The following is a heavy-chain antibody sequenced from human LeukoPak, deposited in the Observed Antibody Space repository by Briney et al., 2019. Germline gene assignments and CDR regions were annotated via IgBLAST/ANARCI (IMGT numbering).Heavy chain of an antibody. CDR1: GGTFSSYA. J-gene: IGHJ4*02. CDR3: ARDYYYDSSGYAS. Sequence: SVKVSCKASGGTFSSYAISWVRQAPGQGLEWMGRIIPIFGTANYAQKFQGRATITTDESTSTAYMELSSLRSEDTAVYYCARDYYYDSSGYASWGQGTLVTVSS. CDR2: IIPIFGTA. D-gene: IGHD3-22*01. V-gene: IGHV1-69*05.